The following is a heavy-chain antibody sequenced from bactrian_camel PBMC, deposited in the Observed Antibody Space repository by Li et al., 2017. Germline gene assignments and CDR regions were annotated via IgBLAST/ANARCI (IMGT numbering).Heavy chain of an antibody. CDR1: GSIFGSYH. Sequence: HVQLVESGGGLVQPGGSVRLACAPSGSIFGSYHMCWVRQTPGKGLEWVATLHIDGSTTYYLGSLAGRFTISRDNAKNTVYLQINSLRADDTALYYCATVESVSKWFGYWGQGTQVTVS. CDR2: LHIDGSTT. V-gene: IGHV3-2*01. J-gene: IGHJ6*01. CDR3: ATVESVSKWFGY.